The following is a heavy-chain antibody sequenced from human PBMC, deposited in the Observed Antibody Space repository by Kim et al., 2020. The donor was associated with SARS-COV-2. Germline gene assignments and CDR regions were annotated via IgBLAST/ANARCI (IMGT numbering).Heavy chain of an antibody. J-gene: IGHJ4*02. D-gene: IGHD3-10*01. Sequence: GYADSVKGRFTISRDNAKNSLYLQMNSLRAEDTALYYCAKETGHLSPFDYWGQGTLVTVSS. V-gene: IGHV3-9*01. CDR3: AKETGHLSPFDY.